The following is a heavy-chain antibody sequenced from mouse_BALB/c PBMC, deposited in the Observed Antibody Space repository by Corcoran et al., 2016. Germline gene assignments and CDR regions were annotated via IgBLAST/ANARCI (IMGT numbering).Heavy chain of an antibody. J-gene: IGHJ1*01. CDR1: GFNIKDTY. CDR3: ARSGSSSYWYFDV. V-gene: IGHV14-3*02. Sequence: EVQLQQSGAELVKPGASVKLSCTASGFNIKDTYMHWVKQRPEQGLEWIGRIDPANGNTKYDPKFQGKATITADTSSNTAYLQLSSLTSEDTAVYYCARSGSSSYWYFDVWGAGTTVTVSS. CDR2: IDPANGNT. D-gene: IGHD1-1*01.